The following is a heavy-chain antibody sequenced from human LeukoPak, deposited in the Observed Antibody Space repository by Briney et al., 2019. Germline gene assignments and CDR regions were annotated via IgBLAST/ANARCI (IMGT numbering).Heavy chain of an antibody. CDR3: ARVPYGPPGGDCYYCGMDV. J-gene: IGHJ6*02. V-gene: IGHV4-31*03. Sequence: PSETLSLTCTVSGGSISSGGYYWSWIRQHPGKGLEWIGYIYYSGSTYYNPSLNSRVTISVDTSKNQFSLKLSSVTAADTAVFYCARVPYGPPGGDCYYCGMDVWGQGTTVTVSS. CDR1: GGSISSGGYY. D-gene: IGHD3-16*01. CDR2: IYYSGST.